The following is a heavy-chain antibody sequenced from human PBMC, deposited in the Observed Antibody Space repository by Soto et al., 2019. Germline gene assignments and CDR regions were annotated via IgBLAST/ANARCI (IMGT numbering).Heavy chain of an antibody. CDR2: IYYSGSS. J-gene: IGHJ4*02. D-gene: IGHD6-13*01. CDR3: ARHSSSWPIFDY. CDR1: GGSIGNSY. Sequence: QVQLQESGPGLVKPSETLSLTCTVSGGSIGNSYWCWIRQSPGKGLEWIGYIYYSGSSNYNPSLKCRVSISVDKSKNQFSLKLSSVTAADTAGYYCARHSSSWPIFDYWGQGTLVIVSS. V-gene: IGHV4-59*08.